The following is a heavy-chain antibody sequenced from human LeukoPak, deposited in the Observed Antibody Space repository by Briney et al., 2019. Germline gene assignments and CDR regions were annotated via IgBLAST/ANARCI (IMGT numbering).Heavy chain of an antibody. CDR2: IKQDGSEK. CDR1: GFTFRSYW. J-gene: IGHJ4*02. D-gene: IGHD6-19*01. V-gene: IGHV3-7*05. Sequence: GGSLRLSCAASGFTFRSYWMSWVHQAPGKGLEWVANIKQDGSEKYYVDSVKGRFTISRDNTKNSLWLQMNSLRAEDTAVYYCTRGFNPAGYSSGWSTCGFWGQGTLVTVSS. CDR3: TRGFNPAGYSSGWSTCGF.